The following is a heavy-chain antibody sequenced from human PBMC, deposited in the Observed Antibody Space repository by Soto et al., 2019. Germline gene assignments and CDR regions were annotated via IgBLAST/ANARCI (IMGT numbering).Heavy chain of an antibody. CDR1: GGSVNGYY. CDR3: ATRITVFGLLIPPFDP. Sequence: PSETLSLTCAVYGGSVNGYYWNWIRQPPGKGLEWIGEINHTGGTYYNPPLKSRVTMSVDTSKNQFSLRLSSVTAADTAIYYCATRITVFGLLIPPFDPWGQGTQVTVSS. V-gene: IGHV4-34*01. CDR2: INHTGGT. J-gene: IGHJ5*02. D-gene: IGHD3-3*01.